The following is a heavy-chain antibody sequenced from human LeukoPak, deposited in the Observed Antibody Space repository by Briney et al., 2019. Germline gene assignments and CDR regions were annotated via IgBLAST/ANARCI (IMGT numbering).Heavy chain of an antibody. D-gene: IGHD5-12*01. Sequence: ASVKVSCKASGYTFTSYCISWVRQAPGQGLEWMGWISAYNGNTNYAQKLQGRVTMTTDTSTSTAYMELRSLRSDDTAVYYCARSSELRGYSGYDYTEFDYWGQGTLVTVSS. CDR2: ISAYNGNT. J-gene: IGHJ4*02. CDR3: ARSSELRGYSGYDYTEFDY. CDR1: GYTFTSYC. V-gene: IGHV1-18*01.